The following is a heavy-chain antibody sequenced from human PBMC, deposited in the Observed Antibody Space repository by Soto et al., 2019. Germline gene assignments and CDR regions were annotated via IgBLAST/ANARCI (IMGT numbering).Heavy chain of an antibody. V-gene: IGHV1-18*01. CDR1: GYTFTTYS. CDR3: ARGGDSAGPGSMDV. D-gene: IGHD2-21*02. J-gene: IGHJ6*02. CDR2: ISAYSANT. Sequence: ASVKVSCKASGYTFTTYSITWVRQAPGQGLEWMGWISAYSANTNYAQKLQGRVTMTTDTSTSTAYMELRSLRSDDTAVYYCARGGDSAGPGSMDVWGQGTTVTVSS.